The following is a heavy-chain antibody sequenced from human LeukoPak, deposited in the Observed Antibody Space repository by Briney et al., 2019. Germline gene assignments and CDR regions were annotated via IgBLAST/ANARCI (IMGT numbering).Heavy chain of an antibody. CDR2: IWYDGSNK. CDR1: GFTFSSNG. CDR3: ARGYVHAFDI. Sequence: GGSLRLSCAASGFTFSSNGMHWVRQAPGKGLEWVAVIWYDGSNKYYADSVKGRFTISRENAKNSLFLQMNSLRAGDTAVYYCARGYVHAFDIWGQGTMVTVSS. J-gene: IGHJ3*02. V-gene: IGHV3-33*01. D-gene: IGHD5-12*01.